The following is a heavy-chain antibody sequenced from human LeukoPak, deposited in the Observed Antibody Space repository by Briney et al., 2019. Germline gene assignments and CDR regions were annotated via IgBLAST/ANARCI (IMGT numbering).Heavy chain of an antibody. D-gene: IGHD2-2*01. Sequence: SETLSLTCAVSGYSISSGYYWGWIRQPPGRGLEWMGSIYHSGSTYYNPSLKSRVTISVDTSKNQFSLKLSSVTAADTAVYYCAREDIVVVPAAPSDAFDIWGQGTMVTVSS. V-gene: IGHV4-38-2*01. CDR3: AREDIVVVPAAPSDAFDI. CDR1: GYSISSGYY. J-gene: IGHJ3*02. CDR2: IYHSGST.